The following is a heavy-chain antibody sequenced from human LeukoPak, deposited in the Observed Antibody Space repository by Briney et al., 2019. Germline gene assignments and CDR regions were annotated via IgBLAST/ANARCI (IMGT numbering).Heavy chain of an antibody. J-gene: IGHJ4*02. V-gene: IGHV1-2*06. CDR2: INTNSGGT. CDR3: ARGYHYGFDY. D-gene: IGHD5-18*01. Sequence: ASVKVSCKASGYTFTGYNMHWVRQAPGQGLEWMGRINTNSGGTNYARKFQGRVTMTWDTSVSTAYMELSSLRSDDTAVYYCARGYHYGFDYWGQGTLVTVST. CDR1: GYTFTGYN.